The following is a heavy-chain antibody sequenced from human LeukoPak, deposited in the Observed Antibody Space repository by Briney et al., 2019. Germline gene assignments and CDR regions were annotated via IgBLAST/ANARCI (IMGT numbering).Heavy chain of an antibody. V-gene: IGHV1-2*02. Sequence: ASVSVSCKASGYTFTGYYMHWVRQAPGQGLERMGWINPNSGGTNYAQTLQGRVTISRDTSISTAYMELSRLRSDDTAVYYCARVHRYGSGSFLDAFDIWGQGTMVTVSS. J-gene: IGHJ3*02. CDR3: ARVHRYGSGSFLDAFDI. D-gene: IGHD3-10*01. CDR2: INPNSGGT. CDR1: GYTFTGYY.